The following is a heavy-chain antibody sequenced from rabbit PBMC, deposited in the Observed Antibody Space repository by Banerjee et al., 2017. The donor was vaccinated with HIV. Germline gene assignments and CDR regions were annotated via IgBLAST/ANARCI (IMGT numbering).Heavy chain of an antibody. CDR3: GRDRDGDAGYGSLAL. V-gene: IGHV1S47*01. J-gene: IGHJ4*01. D-gene: IGHD6-1*01. CDR1: GFDFSSNA. Sequence: QEQLEESGGGLVKPEGSLTLSCKASGFDFSSNAMCWVRQAPGKRPEWIACIYNGDGRTWYASWAKGRFTISRSTSLNTVDLKMTSLTVADTATYFCGRDRDGDAGYGSLALWGPGTLVTVS. CDR2: IYNGDGRT.